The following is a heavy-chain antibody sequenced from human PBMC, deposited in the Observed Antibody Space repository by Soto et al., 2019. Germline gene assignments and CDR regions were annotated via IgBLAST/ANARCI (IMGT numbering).Heavy chain of an antibody. J-gene: IGHJ4*02. CDR2: IIPMFGTA. CDR3: ARVGPAHYYDSSGYYSPLDY. D-gene: IGHD3-22*01. CDR1: GDTFSSYA. V-gene: IGHV1-69*01. Sequence: QVQLVQSGAEVKKPGSSVKVSCKASGDTFSSYAINWVRQAPGQGREWMGGIIPMFGTANYAQKFKDRVTITAGESTSTVYMELSSLRSEDTAVYYCARVGPAHYYDSSGYYSPLDYWGQGTLVTVSS.